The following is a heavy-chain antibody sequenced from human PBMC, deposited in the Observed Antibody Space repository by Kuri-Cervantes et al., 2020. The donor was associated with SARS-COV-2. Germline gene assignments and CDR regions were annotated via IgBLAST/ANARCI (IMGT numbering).Heavy chain of an antibody. Sequence: GESLKISCVASGFTFSNYVIHWVRQAPGKGLEWVSVIYSGGSTSYADSVKGRFTISRDNSRNTLYLQMNSLRAEDTAVYYCARGHDRRVYFSTPAPYYFDFWGQGILVTVSS. J-gene: IGHJ4*02. CDR2: IYSGGST. CDR1: GFTFSNYV. D-gene: IGHD3-22*01. CDR3: ARGHDRRVYFSTPAPYYFDF. V-gene: IGHV3-53*01.